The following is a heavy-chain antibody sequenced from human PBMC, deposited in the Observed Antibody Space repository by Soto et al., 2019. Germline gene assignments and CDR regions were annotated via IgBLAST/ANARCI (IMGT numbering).Heavy chain of an antibody. Sequence: ASGKVSCTASGYPFTRYNVHWVRQAPGQGLERMAIINPSGGTTYYVQKFEGRVTLTTDTSTSTVYMELSSLRSDDTAVYYCARVRGGGSEYFFDYWGQGTLVTVSS. J-gene: IGHJ4*02. V-gene: IGHV1-46*01. D-gene: IGHD2-15*01. CDR3: ARVRGGGSEYFFDY. CDR1: GYPFTRYN. CDR2: INPSGGTT.